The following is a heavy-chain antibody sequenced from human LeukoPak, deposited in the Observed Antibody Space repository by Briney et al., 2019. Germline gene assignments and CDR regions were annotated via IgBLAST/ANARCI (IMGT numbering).Heavy chain of an antibody. J-gene: IGHJ6*03. CDR1: GGSFSGYY. V-gene: IGHV4-34*01. Sequence: SETLSLTCAVYGGSFSGYYWSWIRQPPGKGLEWIGEINHSGSTNYNPSLKSRVTISVDTSKNQFSLKLSSVTAADTAVYYCARILRIQLWGYYYYYMDVWGKGTTVTVSS. D-gene: IGHD5-18*01. CDR2: INHSGST. CDR3: ARILRIQLWGYYYYYMDV.